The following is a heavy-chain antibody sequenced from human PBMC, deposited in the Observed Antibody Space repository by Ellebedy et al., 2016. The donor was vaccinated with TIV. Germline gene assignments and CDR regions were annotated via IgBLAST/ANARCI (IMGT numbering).Heavy chain of an antibody. V-gene: IGHV4-38-2*02. CDR3: ARDRRGYTYGPTGGHDS. Sequence: MPSETLSLTCTVSGYSISSGYFWGWIRQPPGRGPEWIGSICHSGTAYQNPSLNSRVTVSVDTSKNQFSLKMSSVTAADTAVYYCARDRRGYTYGPTGGHDSWGQGTLVTVSS. J-gene: IGHJ4*02. CDR2: ICHSGTA. CDR1: GYSISSGYF. D-gene: IGHD5-18*01.